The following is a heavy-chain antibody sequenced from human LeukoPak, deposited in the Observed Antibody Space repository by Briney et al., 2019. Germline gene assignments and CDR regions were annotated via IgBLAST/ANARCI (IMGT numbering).Heavy chain of an antibody. J-gene: IGHJ4*02. Sequence: PSETLSLTCTVSGGSISSYYWSWIRQPPGKGLEWIGYIYYSGSTNYNPSLKSRVTISVDTSKNQFSLKLCSVTAADTAVYYCARVVPVPAPLRYFDWLFDYWGQGTLVTVSS. V-gene: IGHV4-59*01. CDR1: GGSISSYY. CDR2: IYYSGST. CDR3: ARVVPVPAPLRYFDWLFDY. D-gene: IGHD3-9*01.